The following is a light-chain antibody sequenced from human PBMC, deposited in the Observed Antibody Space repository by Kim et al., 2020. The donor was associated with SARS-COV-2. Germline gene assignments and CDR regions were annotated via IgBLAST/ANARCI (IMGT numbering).Light chain of an antibody. J-gene: IGLJ3*02. CDR1: SLRTYY. CDR2: GNN. V-gene: IGLV3-19*02. Sequence: SSELTQDPAVSVALGQTVRITCQGDSLRTYYANWYQQKPGQAPVRVIYGNNNRPSGIPDRFSGSSSGNTASLTITGAQAEDEADYYCNSWDNSDNHPGMFGGGTQLTVL. CDR3: NSWDNSDNHPGM.